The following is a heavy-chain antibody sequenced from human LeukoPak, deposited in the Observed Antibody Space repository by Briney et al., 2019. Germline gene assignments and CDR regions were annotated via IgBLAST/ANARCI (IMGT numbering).Heavy chain of an antibody. CDR3: AKGATGWSRDY. CDR1: GYTFTNHG. CDR2: ISATNGNT. J-gene: IGHJ4*02. Sequence: ASVKVSCKASGYTFTNHGISWLRQAPGQGLEWMGWISATNGNTYYAQNLQGRVTMTTDTSTSTAYMELRDLRSDDPAVYYCAKGATGWSRDYWGQGTLVTVSS. D-gene: IGHD6-19*01. V-gene: IGHV1-18*01.